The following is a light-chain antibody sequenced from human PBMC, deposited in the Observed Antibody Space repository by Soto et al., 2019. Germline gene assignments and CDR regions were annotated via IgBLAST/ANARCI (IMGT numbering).Light chain of an antibody. Sequence: EIVMTQSPSTLSVSPGERATLSCRASESVRSNLAWYQQKPGQAPRLLIYGASTRATGIPVRFSGSGSGSAFTLTISSLQSEDFAVYYCQQYNNWPPITFGQGTRLEIK. V-gene: IGKV3-15*01. CDR1: ESVRSN. J-gene: IGKJ5*01. CDR3: QQYNNWPPIT. CDR2: GAS.